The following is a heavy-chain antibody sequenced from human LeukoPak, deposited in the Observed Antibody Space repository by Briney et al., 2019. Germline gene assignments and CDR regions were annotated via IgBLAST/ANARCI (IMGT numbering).Heavy chain of an antibody. J-gene: IGHJ5*02. V-gene: IGHV1-46*03. CDR2: IYPSGGST. CDR1: GYTFTSYY. Sequence: GASVKVSCKXSGYTFTSYYMHWVRQAPGQGLERMGMIYPSGGSTSYAQKFQGRVTMTRDTSTSTVYMEMSSLRSEDTAVYYCTRLYDISNSWFDPWGQGTLVTVSS. D-gene: IGHD3-9*01. CDR3: TRLYDISNSWFDP.